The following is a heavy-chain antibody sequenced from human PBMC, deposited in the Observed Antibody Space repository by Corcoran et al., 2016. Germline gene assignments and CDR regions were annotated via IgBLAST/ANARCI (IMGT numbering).Heavy chain of an antibody. J-gene: IGHJ3*02. V-gene: IGHV3-23*01. CDR3: AKDLRQYYDYVWGSYRGDAFDI. Sequence: EVQLLESGGGLVQPGGSLRLSCAASGFTFSSYAMSWVRQAPGKGLEWVSAISGSGGSTYYADSVKGRFTISRDNSKNKLYLQMNSLRAEETAGYYCAKDLRQYYDYVWGSYRGDAFDIWGQGTMVTVSS. D-gene: IGHD3-16*02. CDR2: ISGSGGST. CDR1: GFTFSSYA.